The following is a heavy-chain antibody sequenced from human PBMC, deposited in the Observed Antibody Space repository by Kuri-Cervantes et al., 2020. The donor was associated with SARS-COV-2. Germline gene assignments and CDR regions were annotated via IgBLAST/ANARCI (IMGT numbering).Heavy chain of an antibody. CDR3: ARDLTDIVVVPAAPAGDAFDI. Sequence: GGSLRLSCAASGFTFSSYGMHWVRQAPGKGLEWVAFIRYDGSNKYYADSVKGRFTISRDNAKNSLYLQMNSLRAEDTAVYYCARDLTDIVVVPAAPAGDAFDIWGQGIMVTVSS. CDR1: GFTFSSYG. J-gene: IGHJ3*02. V-gene: IGHV3-30*02. D-gene: IGHD2-2*01. CDR2: IRYDGSNK.